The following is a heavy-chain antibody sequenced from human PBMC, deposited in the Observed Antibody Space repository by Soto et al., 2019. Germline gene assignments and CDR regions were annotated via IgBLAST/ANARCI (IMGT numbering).Heavy chain of an antibody. J-gene: IGHJ4*02. CDR1: GFTFSSYG. CDR3: ARDRDSSGWYSDY. V-gene: IGHV3-33*01. Sequence: PGGSLRLSCAASGFTFSSYGMHWVRQAPGKGLEWVAVIWYDGSNKYYADSVKGRFTISRDNSKNTLYLQMNSLRAEDTAVYYCARDRDSSGWYSDYWGQGTLVTVSS. CDR2: IWYDGSNK. D-gene: IGHD6-19*01.